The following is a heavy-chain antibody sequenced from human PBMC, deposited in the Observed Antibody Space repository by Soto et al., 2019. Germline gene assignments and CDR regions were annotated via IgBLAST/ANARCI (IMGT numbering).Heavy chain of an antibody. Sequence: ASVKVSCKAPRDTFTSYYINWVRQAPGQGHEWMGVINPHGGSTAYAQKFKGRVTLTRDTSASTVYMEVSSLTSEDTAMYYCARSSGGNFGIIIEGTNWFAPWGQGTLVTVSS. CDR2: INPHGGST. CDR3: ARSSGGNFGIIIEGTNWFAP. D-gene: IGHD1-26*01. CDR1: RDTFTSYY. V-gene: IGHV1-46*01. J-gene: IGHJ5*02.